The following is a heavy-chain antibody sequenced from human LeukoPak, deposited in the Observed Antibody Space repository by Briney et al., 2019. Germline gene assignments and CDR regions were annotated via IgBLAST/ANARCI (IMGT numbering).Heavy chain of an antibody. CDR3: AVAVAANFDY. J-gene: IGHJ4*02. D-gene: IGHD6-19*01. V-gene: IGHV4-39*07. CDR2: IYYSGST. Sequence: PSETLSLTCTVSGGSISSSSYYWGWIRQPPGKGLEWIGSIYYSGSTYYNPSLKSRVTISVDTSKNQFSLKLSSVTAADTAVYYCAVAVAANFDYWGQGTLVTVSS. CDR1: GGSISSSSYY.